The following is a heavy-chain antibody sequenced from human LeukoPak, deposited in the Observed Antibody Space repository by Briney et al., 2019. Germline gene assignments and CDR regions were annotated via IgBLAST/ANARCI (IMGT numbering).Heavy chain of an antibody. CDR2: INTYNGNT. V-gene: IGHV1-18*04. CDR1: GYRFTSYG. J-gene: IGHJ4*02. CDR3: ARDARDDYDPVSDY. Sequence: ASVKVSCKASGYRFTSYGVSWVRQAPGQGLEWMGWINTYNGNTNYAQKFQGRVTMTTDTSTTTAYMELRGLRSDDTAVYYCARDARDDYDPVSDYWGQGTLVTVSS. D-gene: IGHD3-22*01.